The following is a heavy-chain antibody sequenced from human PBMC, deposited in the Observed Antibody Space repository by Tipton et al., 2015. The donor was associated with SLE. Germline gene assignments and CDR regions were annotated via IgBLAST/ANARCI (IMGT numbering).Heavy chain of an antibody. CDR2: IYTSGST. J-gene: IGHJ3*02. V-gene: IGHV4-61*02. CDR3: ASPGPYYYDSSAFDAFDI. CDR1: GGSLSSGSYY. Sequence: TLSLTCTVSGGSLSSGSYYWSWIRQPAGKGLEWIGRIYTSGSTNYNPSLKSRVPISVDTSKNQFSLKLSSVTAADTAVYYCASPGPYYYDSSAFDAFDIWGQGTMVTVSS. D-gene: IGHD3-22*01.